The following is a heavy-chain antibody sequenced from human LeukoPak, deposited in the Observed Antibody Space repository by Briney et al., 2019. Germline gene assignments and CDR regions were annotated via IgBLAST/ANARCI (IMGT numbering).Heavy chain of an antibody. CDR1: GFAFSSYS. CDR3: AREEMATAIDY. V-gene: IGHV3-21*01. CDR2: ISSSSSYI. J-gene: IGHJ4*02. Sequence: GGSLRLSCAASGFAFSSYSMNWVRQAPGKGLEWVSSISSSSSYIYYADSVKGRFTISRDNAKNSLYLQMNSLRAEDTAVYYCAREEMATAIDYWGQGTLVTVSS. D-gene: IGHD5-24*01.